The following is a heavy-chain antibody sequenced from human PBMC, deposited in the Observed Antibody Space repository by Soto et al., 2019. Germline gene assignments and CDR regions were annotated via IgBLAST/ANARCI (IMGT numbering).Heavy chain of an antibody. V-gene: IGHV1-69*01. CDR2: IIPIFNSA. CDR1: GGTFNNYA. D-gene: IGHD5-12*01. CDR3: AREVTVASYSFYF. Sequence: QVQLVQSGAEVKRPGSSVKVSCKASGGTFNNYALSWVRQAPGQGLEWMGGIIPIFNSANYAQKFQGRVTITADDSTSTAYMELRSLRPDDTAVYYCAREVTVASYSFYFWGQGTLVNVSS. J-gene: IGHJ4*02.